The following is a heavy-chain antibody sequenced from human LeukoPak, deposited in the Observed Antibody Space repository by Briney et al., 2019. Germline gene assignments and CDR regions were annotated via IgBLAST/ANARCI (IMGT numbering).Heavy chain of an antibody. D-gene: IGHD4-17*01. Sequence: GVSLRLSCAASGFTFSSYEMNGVRQAPGKGLDGVSYISSSGRTIYYADAVKGRFTISRDNAKNSLYLQMNSLRAEDTAVYYCARDGYYDDYQLFAYWGEGTLVTVSS. CDR1: GFTFSSYE. V-gene: IGHV3-48*03. J-gene: IGHJ4*02. CDR2: ISSSGRTI. CDR3: ARDGYYDDYQLFAY.